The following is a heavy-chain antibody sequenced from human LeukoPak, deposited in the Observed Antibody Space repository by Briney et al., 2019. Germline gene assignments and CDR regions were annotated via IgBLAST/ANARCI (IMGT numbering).Heavy chain of an antibody. Sequence: QPGGSLKFSCAASGFTFSGPAMHRVRQASGKGLEWVGRIRSKANSYATEYAASVKGRFTISRDDSKNTVYLQMNSLKTEDTAVYYCTGGQYNWNYVMDFWGQGTLVTVSS. D-gene: IGHD1-7*01. CDR2: IRSKANSYAT. V-gene: IGHV3-73*01. CDR3: TGGQYNWNYVMDF. J-gene: IGHJ4*02. CDR1: GFTFSGPA.